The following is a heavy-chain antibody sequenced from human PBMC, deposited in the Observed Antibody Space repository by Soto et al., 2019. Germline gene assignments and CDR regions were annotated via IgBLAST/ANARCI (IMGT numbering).Heavy chain of an antibody. CDR3: ARVGSRDAYTEGLDQ. Sequence: QVQVVQSGAEVKKPGSSVKISCKASGRIFSSFPTSWVRQVPGQGLEWMGGVISASGSVTYAPKFQGRVTMTAVTSAGIGYMELTSLTSEATAIYYCARVGSRDAYTEGLDQWGPGTMVTVSS. V-gene: IGHV1-69*06. CDR2: VISASGSV. D-gene: IGHD1-26*01. J-gene: IGHJ1*01. CDR1: GRIFSSFP.